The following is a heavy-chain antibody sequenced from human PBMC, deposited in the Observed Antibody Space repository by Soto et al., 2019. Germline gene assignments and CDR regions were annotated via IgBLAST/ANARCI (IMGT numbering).Heavy chain of an antibody. D-gene: IGHD6-13*01. Sequence: QVQLVQSGAEVKKPGASVKVSCKASGYTFTSYDINWVRQATGQGLEWMGRMNPNSGNTGYAQKFQGSVTMTRHTPIHTAYIELTILDSDDTALYSFARQQGVSHFHVSCQGTTVTVSS. V-gene: IGHV1-8*01. CDR3: ARQQGVSHFHV. J-gene: IGHJ6*02. CDR2: MNPNSGNT. CDR1: GYTFTSYD.